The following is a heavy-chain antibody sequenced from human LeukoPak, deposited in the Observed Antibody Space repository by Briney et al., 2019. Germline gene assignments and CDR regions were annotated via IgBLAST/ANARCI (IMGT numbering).Heavy chain of an antibody. J-gene: IGHJ5*02. CDR3: ARDRRVGATTLRWFDP. CDR2: IYTSGST. D-gene: IGHD1-26*01. V-gene: IGHV4-4*07. Sequence: SETLSLTCTVSGGSISSYYWSWTRQPAGRGLEWIGRIYTSGSTNYNPSLKSRVTMSVDTSKNQFSLKLSSVTAADTAVYYCARDRRVGATTLRWFDPWGQGTLVTVSS. CDR1: GGSISSYY.